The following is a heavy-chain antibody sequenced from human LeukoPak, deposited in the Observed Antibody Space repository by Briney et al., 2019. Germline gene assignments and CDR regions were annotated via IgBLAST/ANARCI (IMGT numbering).Heavy chain of an antibody. V-gene: IGHV5-51*01. CDR2: MYPGGSDI. D-gene: IGHD2-15*01. Sequence: GESLKISCKGSGYSFSNYYIDWVRQMPGKGLEWMGVMYPGGSDIRYSPSFQGQVTISADKSIDTAYLQWSSLKASDSAMYYCARRYCSGGSCYYFDYWGQGTLVTVSS. CDR3: ARRYCSGGSCYYFDY. CDR1: GYSFSNYY. J-gene: IGHJ4*02.